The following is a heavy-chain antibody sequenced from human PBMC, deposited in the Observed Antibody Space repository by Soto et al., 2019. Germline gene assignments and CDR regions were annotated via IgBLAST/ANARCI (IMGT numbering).Heavy chain of an antibody. J-gene: IGHJ4*02. V-gene: IGHV2-5*02. CDR3: AHRRGYNSGTLFDD. CDR1: GFSLSTIGVG. D-gene: IGHD5-18*01. CDR2: IYWDDDK. Sequence: QITLKESGPTLVKPTQTLTLTCTFSGFSLSTIGVGVGWIRQPPGKALEWLALIYWDDDKRYSPSLKNRLTITKDTSKNQVVLTMTNMDPVDSATYYCAHRRGYNSGTLFDDWGQGTLVTVSS.